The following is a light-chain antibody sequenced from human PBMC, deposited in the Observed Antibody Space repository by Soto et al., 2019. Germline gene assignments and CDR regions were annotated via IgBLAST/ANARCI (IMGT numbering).Light chain of an antibody. CDR1: QGIRND. CDR3: QDYSSYPGT. Sequence: IQLTQSPSSLSGSLGERVTITCRASQGIRNDLGWYQQKPGKAPKLLIYAASSWQSGVPYRFSGSGSGTEFTLTISSLQPEDFGMYYCQDYSSYPGTFGPGTKVDIK. J-gene: IGKJ1*01. V-gene: IGKV1-17*01. CDR2: AAS.